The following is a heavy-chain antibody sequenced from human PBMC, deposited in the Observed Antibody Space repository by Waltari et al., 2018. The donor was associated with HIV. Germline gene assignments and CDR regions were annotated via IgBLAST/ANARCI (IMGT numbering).Heavy chain of an antibody. J-gene: IGHJ4*02. D-gene: IGHD3-3*01. CDR2: IHYSGIT. Sequence: QLQLQESGPGLVKPSETLSLTCTVSGGSISSSSYYLGWIRQPPGKGLEWIGSIHYSGITYYNPSRKRRVTISVDTSKNQFSLKLSSVTAAETAVYYCARMVTRSGYSIWGQGTLVTVSS. CDR3: ARMVTRSGYSI. V-gene: IGHV4-39*01. CDR1: GGSISSSSYY.